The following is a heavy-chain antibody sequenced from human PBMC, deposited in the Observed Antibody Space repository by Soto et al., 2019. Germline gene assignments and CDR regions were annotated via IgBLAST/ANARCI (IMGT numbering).Heavy chain of an antibody. Sequence: ASMKVSCKASGYTFTSYGISWGRQAPGQGLEWKGWISPYKGNTNYAQKLQGRVTMTKDTSTSTAYMELRRLRSGDTGGYYCARLRLDFGSGYCFDYWGQGTLVTVSS. CDR2: ISPYKGNT. CDR1: GYTFTSYG. V-gene: IGHV1-18*01. CDR3: ARLRLDFGSGYCFDY. J-gene: IGHJ4*02. D-gene: IGHD3-3*01.